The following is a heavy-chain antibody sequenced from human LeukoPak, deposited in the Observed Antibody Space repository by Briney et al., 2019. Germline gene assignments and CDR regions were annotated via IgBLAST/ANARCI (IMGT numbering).Heavy chain of an antibody. CDR2: IHSSAST. CDR3: ARDRFPVAGAHFDY. J-gene: IGHJ4*02. Sequence: PSETLSLTCTVSGGSISSYYWNWIRHPARQPSGKGLEWIGRIHSSASTNHNPSLKSRVTMSVDTSKNQFSLKLSSVTAADTAVYYCARDRFPVAGAHFDYWGQGALVTVSS. CDR1: GGSISSYY. D-gene: IGHD6-19*01. V-gene: IGHV4-4*07.